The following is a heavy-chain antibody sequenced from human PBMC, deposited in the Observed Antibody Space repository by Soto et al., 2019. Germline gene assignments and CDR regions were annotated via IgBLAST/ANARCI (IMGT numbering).Heavy chain of an antibody. CDR1: RGSISSGTNY. D-gene: IGHD3-16*01. CDR2: IYYSGGT. V-gene: IGHV4-39*01. Sequence: PSETLSLTCTVSRGSISSGTNYWAWIRQPPGKGLEWIANIYYSGGTFYNPSLKSVVTISLDTSKNQFSLKLRSVTAADTAVYYCARHEGGLYFESWGQGTLVNVSS. J-gene: IGHJ4*02. CDR3: ARHEGGLYFES.